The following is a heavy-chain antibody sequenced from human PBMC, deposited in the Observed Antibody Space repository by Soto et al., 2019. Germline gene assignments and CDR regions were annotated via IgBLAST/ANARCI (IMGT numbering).Heavy chain of an antibody. J-gene: IGHJ4*02. Sequence: QVQLQEPGPGLVKPSETLSLTCAVSGASITDNNWWSWVRQSPGKGLEWIGEVVHWGTSNYNPSLGSRVTVSMDRSKNQVSLTLISVTAADSAVYYCARHVGVPGTRGFDYWGQGILVTVSS. CDR3: ARHVGVPGTRGFDY. CDR2: VVHWGTS. D-gene: IGHD6-19*01. V-gene: IGHV4-4*02. CDR1: GASITDNNW.